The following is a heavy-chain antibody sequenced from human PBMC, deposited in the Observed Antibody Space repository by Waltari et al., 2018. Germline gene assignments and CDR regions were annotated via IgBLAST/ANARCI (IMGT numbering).Heavy chain of an antibody. V-gene: IGHV3-30*02. CDR2: IRNDGSNK. CDR3: AKDSLPTLGGWLDY. D-gene: IGHD6-19*01. J-gene: IGHJ4*02. Sequence: QVQLVESGGGVVQPGGSLRLSCAASGFTFSSYGMHWVRQAPGKGLGWVAFIRNDGSNKYYADSVKGRFTISRDNSKNTLYLQMNSLRAEDTAVYYCAKDSLPTLGGWLDYWGQGTLVTVSS. CDR1: GFTFSSYG.